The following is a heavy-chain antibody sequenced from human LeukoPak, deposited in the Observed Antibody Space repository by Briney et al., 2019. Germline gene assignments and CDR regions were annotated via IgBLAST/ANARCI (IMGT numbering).Heavy chain of an antibody. V-gene: IGHV1-69*13. CDR3: ARMGYDMLTGYYKRSYYFDY. CDR2: IIPIFGTA. CDR1: GGTFSSYA. D-gene: IGHD3-9*01. J-gene: IGHJ4*02. Sequence: SVKVSCKASGGTFSSYAINWVRQAPGQGLGWMGGIIPIFGTANYAQRFQGRVTITADESTSTAYMELSSLRSEDTAVYYCARMGYDMLTGYYKRSYYFDYWGQGTLVTVSS.